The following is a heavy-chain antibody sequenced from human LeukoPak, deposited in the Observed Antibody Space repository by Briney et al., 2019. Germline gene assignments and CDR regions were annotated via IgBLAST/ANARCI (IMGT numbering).Heavy chain of an antibody. Sequence: SETLSLTCTVSGGSISSYYWSWIRQPPGKGLEWIGYIYYSGSTNYNPSLKSRVNISVDTSKNQFSLKLSSVTAADTAVYYCARSHEYCSGGSCYPLTFDYWGQGTLVTVSS. CDR2: IYYSGST. J-gene: IGHJ4*02. CDR1: GGSISSYY. D-gene: IGHD2-15*01. V-gene: IGHV4-59*01. CDR3: ARSHEYCSGGSCYPLTFDY.